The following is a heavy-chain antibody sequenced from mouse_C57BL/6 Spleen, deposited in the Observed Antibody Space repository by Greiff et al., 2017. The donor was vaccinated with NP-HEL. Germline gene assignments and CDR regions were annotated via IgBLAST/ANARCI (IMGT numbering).Heavy chain of an antibody. V-gene: IGHV5-17*01. J-gene: IGHJ4*01. CDR3: ARKSIYYGNYDAMDY. CDR2: ISSGSSTI. Sequence: EVHLVESGGGLVKPGGSLKLSCAASGFTFSDYGMHWVRQAPEKGLEWVAYISSGSSTIYYADTVKGRFTISRDNAKNTLFLQMTSLRSEDTAMYYCARKSIYYGNYDAMDYWGQGTSVTVSS. D-gene: IGHD2-1*01. CDR1: GFTFSDYG.